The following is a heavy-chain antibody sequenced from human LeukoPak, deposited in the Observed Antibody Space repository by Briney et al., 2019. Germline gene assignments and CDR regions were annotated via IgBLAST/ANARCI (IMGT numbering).Heavy chain of an antibody. CDR2: INHSGST. D-gene: IGHD3-16*01. CDR1: GGSFSGYY. J-gene: IGHJ6*03. CDR3: ARVKDPGGYYYYYYMDV. Sequence: SETLSLTCAVYGGSFSGYYWSWIRQPPGKGLEWIGEINHSGSTNYNSSLKSRLIISVDTSKNQFSLKLSSVTAADTAVYYCARVKDPGGYYYYYYMDVWGKGTTVTVSS. V-gene: IGHV4-34*01.